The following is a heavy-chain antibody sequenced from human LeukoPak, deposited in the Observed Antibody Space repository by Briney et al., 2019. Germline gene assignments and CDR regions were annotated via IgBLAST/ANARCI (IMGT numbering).Heavy chain of an antibody. V-gene: IGHV3-23*01. Sequence: GGSLRLSCAASGFTFSSYGMSWVRQAPGKGLEWASGISVSGGSTYYADSVKGRFTISRDNSKNTVFLQMNSLRAEDTAVYYCAKEGKTRNWNYFQAKPVYWGQGTLVTVSS. CDR2: ISVSGGST. CDR3: AKEGKTRNWNYFQAKPVY. D-gene: IGHD1-7*01. CDR1: GFTFSSYG. J-gene: IGHJ4*02.